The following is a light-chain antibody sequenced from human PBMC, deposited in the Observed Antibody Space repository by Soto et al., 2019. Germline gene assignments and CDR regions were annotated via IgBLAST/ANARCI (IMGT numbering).Light chain of an antibody. V-gene: IGKV3-11*01. CDR1: QSVSSY. Sequence: EIVLTQSPATLSLSPGERATLSCRASQSVSSYLAWYQQKPGQAPRLLIYDAANRATGIPARFSGSGSGTDFTLTISSLAPEDFALYYCQQRSNWPRTFGQGTKLEIK. CDR3: QQRSNWPRT. J-gene: IGKJ2*01. CDR2: DAA.